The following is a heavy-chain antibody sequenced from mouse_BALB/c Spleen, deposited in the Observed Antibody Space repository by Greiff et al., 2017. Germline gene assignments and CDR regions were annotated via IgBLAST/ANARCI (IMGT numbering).Heavy chain of an antibody. J-gene: IGHJ2*01. CDR3: ARDHDYDFDY. Sequence: DVQLVESGGGLVQPGGSRKLSCAASGFTFSSFGMHWVRQAPEKGLEWVAYISSGSSTIYYADTVKGRFTISRDNPKNTLFLQMTSLRSEDTAMYYCARDHDYDFDYWGQGTTLTVSS. CDR2: ISSGSSTI. V-gene: IGHV5-17*02. CDR1: GFTFSSFG. D-gene: IGHD2-4*01.